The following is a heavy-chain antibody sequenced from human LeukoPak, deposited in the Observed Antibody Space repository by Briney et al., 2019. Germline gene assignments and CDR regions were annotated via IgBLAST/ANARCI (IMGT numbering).Heavy chain of an antibody. CDR1: GYSISSGYY. CDR3: ARAVT. J-gene: IGHJ5*02. CDR2: INHSGST. Sequence: SETLSLTCTVSGYSISSGYYWGWIRQPPGKGLEWIGSINHSGSTYYSSSLRSRVTMSVDTSKNQFSLKLTSVTAADTAVYYCARAVTWGQGTLVTVSS. V-gene: IGHV4-38-2*02.